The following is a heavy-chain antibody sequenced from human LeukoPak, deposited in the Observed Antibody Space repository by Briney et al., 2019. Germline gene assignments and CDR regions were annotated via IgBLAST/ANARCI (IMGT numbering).Heavy chain of an antibody. V-gene: IGHV4-30-2*01. D-gene: IGHD3-3*01. Sequence: SQTLSLTCAVSGGSISSGGYSWSWIRQPPGRGLEWIGYIYHSGSTYYNPSLKSRVTISVDRSKNQFSLKLSSVTAADTAVYYCARDLWMRNWFDPWGQGTLVTVSS. CDR3: ARDLWMRNWFDP. CDR1: GGSISSGGYS. J-gene: IGHJ5*02. CDR2: IYHSGST.